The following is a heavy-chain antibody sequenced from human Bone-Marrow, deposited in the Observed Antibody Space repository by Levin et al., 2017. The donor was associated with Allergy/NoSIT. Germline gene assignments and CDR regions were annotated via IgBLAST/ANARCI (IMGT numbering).Heavy chain of an antibody. D-gene: IGHD6-19*01. V-gene: IGHV4-59*01. CDR3: ARLEYSSGWYPFEF. J-gene: IGHJ4*02. CDR1: GGSISSYY. Sequence: KASETLSLTCTVSGGSISSYYWSWIRQPPGKGLEWIGYIYYSGSTNYNPSLKSRVTISVDTSKNQFSLKLSSVTAADTAVYYCARLEYSSGWYPFEFWGQGTLVTVSS. CDR2: IYYSGST.